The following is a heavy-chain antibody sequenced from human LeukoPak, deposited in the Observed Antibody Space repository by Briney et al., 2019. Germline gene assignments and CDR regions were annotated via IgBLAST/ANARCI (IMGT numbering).Heavy chain of an antibody. D-gene: IGHD5-18*01. CDR2: ISWNSGSI. Sequence: GGSLRLSCAASGFTFDDYAMHWVRQAPGKGLEWVSGISWNSGSIGYADFVKGRFTISRDNARNSLYLQMNSLRAEDTALYYCAKDRGYSYGLGSDYWGQGTLVTVSS. J-gene: IGHJ4*02. CDR1: GFTFDDYA. V-gene: IGHV3-9*01. CDR3: AKDRGYSYGLGSDY.